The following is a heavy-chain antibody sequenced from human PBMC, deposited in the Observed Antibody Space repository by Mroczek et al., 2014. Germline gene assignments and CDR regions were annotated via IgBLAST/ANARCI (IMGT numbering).Heavy chain of an antibody. CDR3: AREWSGDDYSNYDRGDLDY. CDR1: GFTFSDYY. J-gene: IGHJ4*02. Sequence: QVQLVQSGGGLVKPGGSLRLSCAASGFTFSDYYMSWIRQAPGKGLEWISYISSSGSTIYYADSVKGRFTISRDNAKNSLYLQMNSLRAGDTAVYYCAREWSGDDYSNYDRGDLDYWGQGTPGHRLL. D-gene: IGHD4-11*01. CDR2: ISSSGSTI. V-gene: IGHV3-11*01.